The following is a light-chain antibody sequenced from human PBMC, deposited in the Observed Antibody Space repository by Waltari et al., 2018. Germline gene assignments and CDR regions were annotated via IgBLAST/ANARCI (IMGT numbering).Light chain of an antibody. CDR2: GAS. V-gene: IGKV3-20*01. CDR3: QHYVRLPAT. J-gene: IGKJ1*01. Sequence: EIVLTQSPGTLSLSPWERATLSCRASQSVSRALAWYQQKPGQAPRLLISGASNRATVIPYRFSGSGSGTDFSLTISSLEPEDFAVYYCQHYVRLPATFGQGTKVEIK. CDR1: QSVSRA.